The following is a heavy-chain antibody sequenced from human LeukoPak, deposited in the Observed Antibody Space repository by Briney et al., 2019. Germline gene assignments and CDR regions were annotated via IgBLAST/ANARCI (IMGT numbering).Heavy chain of an antibody. CDR2: INPNSGGT. V-gene: IGHV1-2*02. J-gene: IGHJ4*02. CDR3: ARVNIVLMVRAALDY. D-gene: IGHD2-8*01. CDR1: GYTFTGYY. Sequence: ASVKVPCKASGYTFTGYYMHWVRQAPGQGLEWMGWINPNSGGTNYAQKFQGRVTMTRDTSISTAYMELSRLRSDDTAVYYCARVNIVLMVRAALDYWGQGTLVTVSS.